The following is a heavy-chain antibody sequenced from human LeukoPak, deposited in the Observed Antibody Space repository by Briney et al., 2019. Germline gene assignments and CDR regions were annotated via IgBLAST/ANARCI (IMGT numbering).Heavy chain of an antibody. V-gene: IGHV4-59*01. Sequence: PSETLSLTCTVSGGSISPYYWSWVRQPPGKGLEWLGYIYYSGNTDYNPSLKSRVTISVDTSKNQFSLKLSSVTAADTAVYYCARRPMTTVYYFDYWGQGTLVTVSS. CDR1: GGSISPYY. CDR3: ARRPMTTVYYFDY. D-gene: IGHD4-11*01. CDR2: IYYSGNT. J-gene: IGHJ4*02.